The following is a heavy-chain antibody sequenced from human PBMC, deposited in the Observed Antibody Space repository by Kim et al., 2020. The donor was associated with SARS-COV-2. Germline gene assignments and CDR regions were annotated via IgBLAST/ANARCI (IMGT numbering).Heavy chain of an antibody. CDR2: INPNSGGT. CDR3: ARDDYVWGSSAYYFDY. Sequence: ASVKVSCKASGYTFTGYYMHWVRQAPGQGLEWMGWINPNSGGTNYAQKFQGRVTMTRDTSISTAYMELSRLRSDDTAVYYCARDDYVWGSSAYYFDYWGQGTLVTVSS. V-gene: IGHV1-2*02. J-gene: IGHJ4*02. D-gene: IGHD3-16*01. CDR1: GYTFTGYY.